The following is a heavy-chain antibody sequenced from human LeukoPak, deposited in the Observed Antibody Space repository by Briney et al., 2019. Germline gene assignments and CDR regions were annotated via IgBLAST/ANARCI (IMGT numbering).Heavy chain of an antibody. CDR2: IKQDGSEK. J-gene: IGHJ6*03. CDR1: GFTFSSYW. V-gene: IGHV3-7*01. D-gene: IGHD3-3*01. CDR3: ARDPYYDFWSGYYYYCYMDV. Sequence: GGSLRLSCAASGFTFSSYWMSWVRQAPGKGLEWVANIKQDGSEKYYVDSVKGRFTISRDNAKNSLYLQMNSLRAEDTAVYYCARDPYYDFWSGYYYYCYMDVWGKGTTVTVSS.